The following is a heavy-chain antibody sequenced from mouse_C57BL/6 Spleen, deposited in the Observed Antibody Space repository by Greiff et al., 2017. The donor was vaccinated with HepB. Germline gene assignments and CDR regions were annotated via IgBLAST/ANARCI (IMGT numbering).Heavy chain of an antibody. J-gene: IGHJ4*01. CDR2: ISSGGDYI. Sequence: EVQGVESGEGLVKPGGSLKLSCAASGFTFSSYAMSWVRQTPEKRLEWVAYISSGGDYIYYADTVKGRFTISRDNARNTLYLQMSSLKSEDTAMYYCTRDPMTTVHAMDYWGQGTSVTVSS. D-gene: IGHD1-1*01. V-gene: IGHV5-9-1*02. CDR1: GFTFSSYA. CDR3: TRDPMTTVHAMDY.